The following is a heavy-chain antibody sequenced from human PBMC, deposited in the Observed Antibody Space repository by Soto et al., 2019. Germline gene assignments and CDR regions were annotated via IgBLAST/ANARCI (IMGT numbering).Heavy chain of an antibody. Sequence: QVQLVQSGAEVKKPGASVKVSCKTSGFTFTNYYINWVRQAPGQGLEVMGWISAYSGNTNYAQNLQGRVTMTPDTSASTAYLELRSRRSDDTAVYFCARGDTYYVNWYFDYWGQGTLVTVSS. D-gene: IGHD1-1*01. J-gene: IGHJ4*02. CDR1: GFTFTNYY. CDR3: ARGDTYYVNWYFDY. V-gene: IGHV1-18*01. CDR2: ISAYSGNT.